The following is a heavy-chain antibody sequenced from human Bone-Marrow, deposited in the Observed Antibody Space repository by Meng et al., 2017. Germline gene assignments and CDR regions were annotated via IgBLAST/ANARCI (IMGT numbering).Heavy chain of an antibody. CDR3: ARVGVVVITPNWFDP. CDR2: INHSGST. V-gene: IGHV4-34*01. CDR1: GGSFSGYY. Sequence: QVQLQQWGGGLLKPSEPLSLTCAVYGGSFSGYYWSWIRQPPGKGLEWIGEINHSGSTNYNPSLKSRVTISVDTSKNQFSLKLSSVTAADTAVYYCARVGVVVITPNWFDPWGQGTLVTVSS. D-gene: IGHD3-22*01. J-gene: IGHJ5*02.